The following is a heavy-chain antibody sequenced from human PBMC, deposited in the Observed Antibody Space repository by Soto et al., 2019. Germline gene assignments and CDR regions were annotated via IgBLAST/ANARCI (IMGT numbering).Heavy chain of an antibody. CDR1: GGSISSSSYY. V-gene: IGHV4-39*02. D-gene: IGHD4-17*01. J-gene: IGHJ2*01. Sequence: QLQLQESGPGLVKPSETLSLTCTVSGGSISSSSYYWGWIRQPPGKGLEWIGSIYYSGSTYYNPSLKSRVTISVDTSKNQFSLKLSSVTAADTAVYYCARDNGDYSWYFDLWGRGTLVTVSS. CDR3: ARDNGDYSWYFDL. CDR2: IYYSGST.